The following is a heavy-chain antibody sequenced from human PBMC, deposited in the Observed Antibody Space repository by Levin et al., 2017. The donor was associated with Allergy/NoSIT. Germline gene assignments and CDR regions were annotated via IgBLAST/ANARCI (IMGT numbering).Heavy chain of an antibody. D-gene: IGHD2-2*01. CDR1: GFTFSSYA. J-gene: IGHJ6*03. CDR3: AKRTLVRYQLDYYYYYMDG. Sequence: GGSLRLSCAASGFTFSSYAMSWVRQAPGKGLEWVSAISGSGGSTYYADSVKGRFTISRDNSKNTLYLQMDSLRAEDTAVYYCAKRTLVRYQLDYYYYYMDGWGKGTTVTVSS. CDR2: ISGSGGST. V-gene: IGHV3-23*01.